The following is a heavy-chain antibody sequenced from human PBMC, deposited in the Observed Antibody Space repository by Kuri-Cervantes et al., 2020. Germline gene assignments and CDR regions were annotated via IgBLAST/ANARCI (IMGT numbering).Heavy chain of an antibody. D-gene: IGHD6-19*01. CDR3: ARARPAVAGSSHDPFDI. CDR2: INAGNGNT. V-gene: IGHV1-3*01. J-gene: IGHJ3*02. CDR1: GYTFTSYA. Sequence: ASVKVSCKASGYTFTSYAMHWVRQAPGQRLEWMGWINAGNGNTKYSQKFQGRVTITRDTSASTAYMELNSLRAEDTAVYYCARARPAVAGSSHDPFDIWGQGTMVTVSS.